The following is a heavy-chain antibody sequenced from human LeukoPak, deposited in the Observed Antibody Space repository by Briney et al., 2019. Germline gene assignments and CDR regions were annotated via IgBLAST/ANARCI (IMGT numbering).Heavy chain of an antibody. V-gene: IGHV4-34*01. CDR2: INHSGST. J-gene: IGHJ6*03. CDR3: ARGRSYYDFWSGYSSTYYYYYMDV. Sequence: SETLSLTCAVYGGSFSGYYWSWIRQPPGKGLEWIGEINHSGSTNYNPSLKSRVTISVDTSKNQFSLKLSPVTAADTAVYYCARGRSYYDFWSGYSSTYYYYYMDVWGKGTTVTVSS. D-gene: IGHD3-3*01. CDR1: GGSFSGYY.